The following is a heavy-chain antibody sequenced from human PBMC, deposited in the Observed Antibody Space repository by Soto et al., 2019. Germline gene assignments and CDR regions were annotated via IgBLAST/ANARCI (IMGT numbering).Heavy chain of an antibody. CDR1: GGSISSGNYY. V-gene: IGHV4-30-4*01. D-gene: IGHD1-26*01. Sequence: PSETLSLTCTVSGGSISSGNYYWSWIRQPPGKGLEWIGFISYSGSTYYNASLKSRVTISVDTSKNQFSLNLSSVTAADTAVYYCAREGGIVGATTVDYWGQGTLVTVSS. CDR3: AREGGIVGATTVDY. CDR2: ISYSGST. J-gene: IGHJ4*02.